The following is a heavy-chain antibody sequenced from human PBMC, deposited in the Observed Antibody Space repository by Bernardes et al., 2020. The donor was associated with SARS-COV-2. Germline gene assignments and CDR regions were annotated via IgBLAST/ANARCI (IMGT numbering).Heavy chain of an antibody. Sequence: GGSLRLSCAASGFTFSDYYMSWIHKGPGKGMEWVSYISSSGSTIDYADSVKGRFTISRDNAKNSLYLQMNSLRAEDTAVYYCARDLPPVRFDYWGQGTLVTVSS. CDR1: GFTFSDYY. CDR2: ISSSGSTI. CDR3: ARDLPPVRFDY. V-gene: IGHV3-11*01. D-gene: IGHD3-10*01. J-gene: IGHJ4*02.